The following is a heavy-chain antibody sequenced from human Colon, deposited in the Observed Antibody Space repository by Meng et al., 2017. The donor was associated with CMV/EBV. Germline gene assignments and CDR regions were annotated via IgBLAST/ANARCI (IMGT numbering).Heavy chain of an antibody. D-gene: IGHD5-12*01. CDR2: ISTYNGNT. V-gene: IGHV1-18*01. CDR3: ARAREVGYSAYDYYDF. J-gene: IGHJ4*02. CDR1: GYTFSSYG. Sequence: GYTFSSYGISWVRQAPGQGLEWMGWISTYNGNTDYAQKFQGRVTMNTDTLTSTAYMELTSLKSDDTAVFYCARAREVGYSAYDYYDFWGQGTLVTVSS.